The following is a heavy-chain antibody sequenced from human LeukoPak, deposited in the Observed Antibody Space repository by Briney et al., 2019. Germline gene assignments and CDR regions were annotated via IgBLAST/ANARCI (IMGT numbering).Heavy chain of an antibody. J-gene: IGHJ3*02. D-gene: IGHD1-14*01. CDR2: IYSGGST. Sequence: PGGSLRLSCAASGFTVSSNYMSWVRQAPGKGLEWVSVIYSGGSTYYADSVKGRFTISRDNSKNTLYLQMNSLRAEDTAVYYCARDGPDDAFDIWGQGTMVTVSS. CDR3: ARDGPDDAFDI. V-gene: IGHV3-66*01. CDR1: GFTVSSNY.